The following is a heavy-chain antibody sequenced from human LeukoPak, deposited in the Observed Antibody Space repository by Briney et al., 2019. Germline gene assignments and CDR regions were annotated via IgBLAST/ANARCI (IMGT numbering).Heavy chain of an antibody. Sequence: SQTLSLTCAIFGDSVSSNSAAWNWIRQSPSRGLEWLGRTYYRSKWFFNYEVSVRSRITINPDTSKNQFSLQLNSVTPEDTAVYFCAREIEAQTTYCAFDIWGQGTMVTVSS. J-gene: IGHJ3*02. D-gene: IGHD2-21*01. CDR2: TYYRSKWFF. CDR3: AREIEAQTTYCAFDI. CDR1: GDSVSSNSAA. V-gene: IGHV6-1*01.